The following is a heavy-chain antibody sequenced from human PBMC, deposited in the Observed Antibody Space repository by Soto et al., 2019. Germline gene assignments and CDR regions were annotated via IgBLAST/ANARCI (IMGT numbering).Heavy chain of an antibody. Sequence: SETLSLTCTVSGASVSSGNFYWGWIRQPPGRGLEWIGSIFYTGSAHYNPSLESRVTISGHTSKNEISLRLTSVSAADTAVYYCGRRLPLMLYFEYWGKGGLVT. CDR2: IFYTGSA. D-gene: IGHD3-10*02. V-gene: IGHV4-39*01. CDR1: GASVSSGNFY. J-gene: IGHJ4*02. CDR3: GRRLPLMLYFEY.